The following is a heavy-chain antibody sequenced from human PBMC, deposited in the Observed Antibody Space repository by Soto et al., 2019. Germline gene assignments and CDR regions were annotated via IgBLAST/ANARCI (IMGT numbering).Heavy chain of an antibody. CDR3: AKEGLWFGELLGYFDY. V-gene: IGHV3-23*01. CDR2: ISGSGGST. CDR1: GFTFSSYA. D-gene: IGHD3-10*01. Sequence: GESLKISCAASGFTFSSYAMSWVRQAPGKGLEWVSAISGSGGSTYYADSVKGRFTISRDNSKNTLYLQMNSLRAEDTAVYYCAKEGLWFGELLGYFDYWGQGTLVTVSS. J-gene: IGHJ4*02.